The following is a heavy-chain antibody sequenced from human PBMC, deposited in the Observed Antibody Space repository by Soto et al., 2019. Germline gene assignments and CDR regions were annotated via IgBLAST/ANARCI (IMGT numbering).Heavy chain of an antibody. J-gene: IGHJ4*02. Sequence: AESLSLSCPGSGFAFNNYGLNWIREAPGPGLEWVSSVYMCDYTYYSDSAKLQITISRDNAKKSVFLKMNSLTVEDTAGYYGARPDTIIISSVLDFWGQGTLVTVSS. CDR1: GFAFNNYG. CDR2: VYMCDYT. V-gene: IGHV3-21*01. D-gene: IGHD3-16*02. CDR3: ARPDTIIISSVLDF.